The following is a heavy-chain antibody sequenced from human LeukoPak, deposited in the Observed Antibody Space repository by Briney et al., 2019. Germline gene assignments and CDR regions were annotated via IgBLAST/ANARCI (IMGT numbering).Heavy chain of an antibody. CDR2: IYPGDSYT. CDR1: GYSFTSYW. Sequence: GESLKTSCKGSGYSFTSYWIGWVRQMPGKGLEWMGIIYPGDSYTRYSPSFQGQVSISADKSITTAYLQWSSLKASDTAMYYCARHRLQSGYYAPPDAFDIWGQGTMVTVSS. V-gene: IGHV5-51*01. J-gene: IGHJ3*02. D-gene: IGHD3-22*01. CDR3: ARHRLQSGYYAPPDAFDI.